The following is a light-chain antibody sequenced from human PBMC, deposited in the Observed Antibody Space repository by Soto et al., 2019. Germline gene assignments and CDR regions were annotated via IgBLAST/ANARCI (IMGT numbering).Light chain of an antibody. J-gene: IGLJ2*01. Sequence: QSALTQPPSASGSPGQSVTISCTGTKNDIGVYDYVSWYQQHPGKAPKFMIYEVSNRASGVTNRFSGSKSGNTASLTISGLQAEDEGDYYCSSYTSSNTVVFGGGTKLTVL. CDR3: SSYTSSNTVV. CDR1: KNDIGVYDY. V-gene: IGLV2-14*01. CDR2: EVS.